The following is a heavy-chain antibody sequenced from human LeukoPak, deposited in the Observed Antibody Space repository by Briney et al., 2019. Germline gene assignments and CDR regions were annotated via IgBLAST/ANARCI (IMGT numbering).Heavy chain of an antibody. D-gene: IGHD4-17*01. V-gene: IGHV4-59*08. J-gene: IGHJ5*02. CDR2: IYYSGST. CDR3: ANIPSPTVTSNQVWFDP. CDR1: GGSISSYY. Sequence: PSETLSLTCTVSGGSISSYYWSWIRQPPGKGLEWIGYIYYSGSTNYNPSLKSRVTISVDTSKNQFSLKLSSVTAADTAVYYCANIPSPTVTSNQVWFDPWGQGTLVTVSS.